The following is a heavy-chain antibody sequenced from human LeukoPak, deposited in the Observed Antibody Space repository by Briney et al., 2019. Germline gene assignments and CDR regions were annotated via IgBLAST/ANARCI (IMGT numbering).Heavy chain of an antibody. CDR2: VRRKANAGTT. Sequence: PGGSLRLSCTAFGFTFGDYAMSWVRQAPGKGPEWVGFVRRKANAGTTEYAVSVKGRLTISRDDSKSIAYLQMNSLKTEDTAVYYCTSGLYYDSWSDLFDYWGQGTLVTVSS. D-gene: IGHD3-3*01. V-gene: IGHV3-49*04. J-gene: IGHJ4*02. CDR3: TSGLYYDSWSDLFDY. CDR1: GFTFGDYA.